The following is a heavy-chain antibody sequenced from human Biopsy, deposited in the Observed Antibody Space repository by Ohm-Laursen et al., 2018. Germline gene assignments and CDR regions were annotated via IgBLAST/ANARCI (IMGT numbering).Heavy chain of an antibody. CDR3: VKSAYSSGFWEASDY. CDR1: GFRFDDYA. D-gene: IGHD6-19*01. J-gene: IGHJ4*02. Sequence: SSLRLSCAASGFRFDDYAMQWVRQAPGKDLEWVSGISWSSGTIGYADSVKGRFTVSRDNAKNSLFLQMNSLRVEDTALYYCVKSAYSSGFWEASDYWGQGTLVTVSS. V-gene: IGHV3-9*01. CDR2: ISWSSGTI.